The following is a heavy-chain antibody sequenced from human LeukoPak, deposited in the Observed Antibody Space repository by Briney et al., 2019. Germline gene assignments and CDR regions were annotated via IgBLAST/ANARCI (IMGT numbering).Heavy chain of an antibody. V-gene: IGHV3-30-3*02. D-gene: IGHD2/OR15-2a*01. Sequence: GGSLRLSCAASGFTFSSYAMHWVRQAPGKGLEWVAVISYDGCNKYYADSVKGRFTISRDNSKNTLYLQMNSLRAEDTAVYYCAKIGGPSHQYYRAYYFDYWGQGTLVTVSS. J-gene: IGHJ4*02. CDR1: GFTFSSYA. CDR2: ISYDGCNK. CDR3: AKIGGPSHQYYRAYYFDY.